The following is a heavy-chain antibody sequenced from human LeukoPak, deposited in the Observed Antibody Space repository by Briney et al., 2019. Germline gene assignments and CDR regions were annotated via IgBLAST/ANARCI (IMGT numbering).Heavy chain of an antibody. V-gene: IGHV3-74*01. D-gene: IGHD5-12*01. CDR1: GFTFSSYS. CDR2: INSDGSST. CDR3: ARVRGYSGYEPFDY. J-gene: IGHJ4*02. Sequence: GGSLRLSCAVSGFTFSSYSMSWVRQAPGKGLVWVSRINSDGSSTSYADSVKGRFTISRDNAKNTLYLQMNSLRAEDTAVYYCARVRGYSGYEPFDYWGQGTLVTVSS.